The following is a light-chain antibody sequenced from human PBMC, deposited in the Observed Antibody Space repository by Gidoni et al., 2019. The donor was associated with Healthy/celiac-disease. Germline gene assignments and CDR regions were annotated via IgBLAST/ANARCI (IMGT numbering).Light chain of an antibody. V-gene: IGKV3-20*01. CDR2: GAS. CDR3: QQYGSSPLIT. J-gene: IGKJ5*01. Sequence: EIVLTQSPGTLSLSPGERATLSCRASKSVSSSYLAWYQQKPGQAPRLLIYGASSRATGIPDRFSGSGSGTDFTLTISRREPEDFAVYYCQQYGSSPLITFGQXTRLEIK. CDR1: KSVSSSY.